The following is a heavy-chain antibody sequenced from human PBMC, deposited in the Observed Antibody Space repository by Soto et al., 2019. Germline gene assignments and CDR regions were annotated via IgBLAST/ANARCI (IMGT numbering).Heavy chain of an antibody. J-gene: IGHJ4*02. D-gene: IGHD1-26*01. V-gene: IGHV3-30-3*01. CDR2: ISYDGSNK. CDR1: GFTFSSYA. CDR3: ARDWEGLQSSRGFDY. Sequence: PGGSLRLSCAASGFTFSSYAMHWVRQAPGKGLEWVAVISYDGSNKYYADSVKGRFTISRDNSKNTLYLQMNSLRAEDTAVYYWARDWEGLQSSRGFDYWGQGTLVTVSS.